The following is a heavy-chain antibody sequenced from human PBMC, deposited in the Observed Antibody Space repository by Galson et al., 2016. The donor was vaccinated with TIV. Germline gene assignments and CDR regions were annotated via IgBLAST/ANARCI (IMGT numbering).Heavy chain of an antibody. CDR3: ARGRGYCDTTSCCVDY. CDR1: GFTFSSYE. CDR2: IIESGRST. D-gene: IGHD2-2*01. Sequence: SLRLSCAASGFTFSSYEMNWVRQAPGKGLEWVSYIIESGRSTYYADSVKGRFSISRDNAKNSLYLQMSSLRAEDTAVYYCARGRGYCDTTSCCVDYWGQGTLVTVSS. V-gene: IGHV3-48*03. J-gene: IGHJ4*02.